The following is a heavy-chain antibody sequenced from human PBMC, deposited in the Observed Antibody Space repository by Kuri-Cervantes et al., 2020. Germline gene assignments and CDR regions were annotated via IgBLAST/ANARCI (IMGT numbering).Heavy chain of an antibody. CDR3: AKDSGDNCGVGYYYYYGMDV. CDR1: GFTFSSYG. D-gene: IGHD1-1*01. Sequence: GGSLRLSCAPSGFTFSSYGMHGARQAPGKGLEWGAVIWYDGSNKYYADSGKGRFTISRNNSNKKLYLQKNSLRAEDTAVYYFAKDSGDNCGVGYYYYYGMDVWGQGTTVTVSS. V-gene: IGHV3-33*06. J-gene: IGHJ6*02. CDR2: IWYDGSNK.